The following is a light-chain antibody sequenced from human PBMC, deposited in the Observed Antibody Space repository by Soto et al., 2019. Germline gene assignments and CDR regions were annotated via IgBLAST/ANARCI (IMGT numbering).Light chain of an antibody. V-gene: IGKV1-5*01. CDR1: QSISSW. CDR2: DAS. J-gene: IGKJ5*01. Sequence: DIQITQSQSSLSASVGDRVTITCRASQSISSWLAWYQQKPGKAPKLLIYDASSLESGVPSRFSGSGSGTEFTLTISSLQPDDFATYYCQQYNSYSAITFGQGTRLEIK. CDR3: QQYNSYSAIT.